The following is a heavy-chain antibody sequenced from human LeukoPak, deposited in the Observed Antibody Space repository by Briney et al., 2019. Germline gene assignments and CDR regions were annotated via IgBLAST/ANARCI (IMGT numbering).Heavy chain of an antibody. CDR2: ISGSGGST. V-gene: IGHV3-23*01. CDR1: GFTFSSYA. Sequence: QPGGSLRLSCAASGFTFSSYAMSWVRQAPGKGLEWVSAISGSGGSTYYADSVKGRFTISRDNSKNSLYLQMNSLRAEDTAVYYCAKDWDQLRSGHFGYWGQGTLVTVSS. D-gene: IGHD2-2*01. J-gene: IGHJ4*02. CDR3: AKDWDQLRSGHFGY.